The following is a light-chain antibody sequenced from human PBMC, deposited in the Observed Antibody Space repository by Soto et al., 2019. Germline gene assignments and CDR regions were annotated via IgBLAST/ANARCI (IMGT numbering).Light chain of an antibody. CDR3: QQRHAWPIT. J-gene: IGKJ5*01. CDR2: GAS. CDR1: QSVSSSY. Sequence: EIVLTQSPGTLSLSPGERATLSCRASQSVSSSYLAWYQQKPGQAPRLLIYGASSRATGIPDRFSGSGSGTDFTLTISRLEPEDSAVYYCQQRHAWPITFGQGTRLEIK. V-gene: IGKV3-20*01.